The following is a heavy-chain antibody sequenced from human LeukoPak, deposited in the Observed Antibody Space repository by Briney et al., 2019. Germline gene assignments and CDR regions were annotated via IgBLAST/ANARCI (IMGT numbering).Heavy chain of an antibody. CDR3: ARGGPGYCSSTSCFTYGDY. CDR2: IWYDGSNK. D-gene: IGHD2-2*02. V-gene: IGHV3-33*01. CDR1: GFTFSSYG. J-gene: IGHJ4*02. Sequence: GRSLRLSCAASGFTFSSYGMHWARQAPGKGLEWVAVIWYDGSNKYYADSVKGRFTISRDNSKNTLYLQMNSLRAEDTAVYYCARGGPGYCSSTSCFTYGDYWGQGTLVTVSS.